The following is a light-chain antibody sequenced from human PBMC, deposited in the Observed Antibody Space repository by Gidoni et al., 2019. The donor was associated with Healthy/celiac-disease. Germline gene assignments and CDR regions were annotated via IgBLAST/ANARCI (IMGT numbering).Light chain of an antibody. CDR2: WAS. Sequence: DIVMTQSPASLAVSLGERATINCKSSQSVLYSSNNKNYVAWYQQKPGQPPKLLIYWASTRESGVPDRFSGSGSGKDFTLTSSSLQAEDVAVYYCQQYYSTPSFGGGTKVEIK. CDR3: QQYYSTPS. V-gene: IGKV4-1*01. CDR1: QSVLYSSNNKNY. J-gene: IGKJ4*01.